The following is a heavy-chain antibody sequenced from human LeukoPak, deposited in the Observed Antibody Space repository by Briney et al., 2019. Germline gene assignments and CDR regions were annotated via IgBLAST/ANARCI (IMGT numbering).Heavy chain of an antibody. J-gene: IGHJ3*02. Sequence: GESLKISCKGSGYIFTSYWIGWVRQMPGKGLEWMGIIYPGDSDTKYSPSLQGQVTISADKSISTPYLQWSSLKASDTAMYYCARRSYGYAFDIWGQGTMVTVSS. D-gene: IGHD5-18*01. CDR3: ARRSYGYAFDI. CDR1: GYIFTSYW. CDR2: IYPGDSDT. V-gene: IGHV5-51*01.